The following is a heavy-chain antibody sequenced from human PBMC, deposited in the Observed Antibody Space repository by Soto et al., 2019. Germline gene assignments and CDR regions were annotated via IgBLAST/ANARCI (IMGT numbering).Heavy chain of an antibody. V-gene: IGHV4-30-4*08. Sequence: QVQLQESGPGLVKPSQTLSLICTVSGDAISNDNYYWSWIRQPPGKGLEWIGYIYSTGSTTYNPSRRXRITXSXYPSKRHFSLKLTSVTAADTAVYYCARGESMLPSVLTSPLDYWGQGTLVTVSS. CDR2: IYSTGST. D-gene: IGHD3-16*01. CDR1: GDAISNDNYY. J-gene: IGHJ4*02. CDR3: ARGESMLPSVLTSPLDY.